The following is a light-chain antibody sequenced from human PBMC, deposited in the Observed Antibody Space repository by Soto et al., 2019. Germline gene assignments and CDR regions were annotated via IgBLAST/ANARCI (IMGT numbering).Light chain of an antibody. Sequence: NFMLTQPHSVSESPGKTVTISCTRSGSSISSNHVQWYQQRPGSAPTTVIYKNDQRPSGVPDRFSGSIDSSSNSASLTISGLKTEDEADFYCQSYDSNSVVFGGGTKLTVL. CDR1: GSSISSNH. V-gene: IGLV6-57*04. CDR3: QSYDSNSVV. CDR2: KND. J-gene: IGLJ2*01.